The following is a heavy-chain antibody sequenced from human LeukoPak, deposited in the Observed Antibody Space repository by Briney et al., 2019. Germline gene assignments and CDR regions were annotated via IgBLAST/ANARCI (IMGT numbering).Heavy chain of an antibody. CDR2: ISGSGNDI. D-gene: IGHD3/OR15-3a*01. Sequence: GGSLRLSCATSGFIFSGYYLSWIRQAPGKGLEWVSYISGSGNDISYADSVKGRFTISRDDAKGSLYLQMNSLRAADTAVYYCGTHAGRTGSDDWGQGTLVTVSS. J-gene: IGHJ4*02. CDR3: GTHAGRTGSDD. CDR1: GFIFSGYY. V-gene: IGHV3-11*01.